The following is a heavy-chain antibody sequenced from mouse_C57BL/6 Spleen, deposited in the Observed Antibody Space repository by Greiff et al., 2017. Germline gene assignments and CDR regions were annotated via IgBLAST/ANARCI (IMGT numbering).Heavy chain of an antibody. Sequence: EVKLMESGGGLVKPGGSLKLSCAASGFTFSSYAMSWVRQTPEKRLEWVATISDGGSYTYYPDKVKGRFTISRDTAKNNLYLQMSHLKSEDTAMYYCARDTMITTNYFDYWGQGTTLTVSS. CDR3: ARDTMITTNYFDY. J-gene: IGHJ2*01. CDR1: GFTFSSYA. V-gene: IGHV5-4*01. CDR2: ISDGGSYT. D-gene: IGHD2-4*01.